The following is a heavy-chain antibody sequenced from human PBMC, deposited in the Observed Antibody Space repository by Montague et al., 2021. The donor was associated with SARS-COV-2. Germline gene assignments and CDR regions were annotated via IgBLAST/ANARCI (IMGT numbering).Heavy chain of an antibody. CDR2: ISWNSGSI. Sequence: FLRRSCAASGFTFGDYAMRWVRQAPGKGLEWVSGISWNSGSIGYADSVKGRVRISRDNAKNSLYLQMNSLRAEDTALYYCAKDIGSYCSSTSCYWAGAFEICGQGTMVPL. CDR1: GFTFGDYA. V-gene: IGHV3-9*01. D-gene: IGHD2-2*01. CDR3: AKDIGSYCSSTSCYWAGAFEI. J-gene: IGHJ3*02.